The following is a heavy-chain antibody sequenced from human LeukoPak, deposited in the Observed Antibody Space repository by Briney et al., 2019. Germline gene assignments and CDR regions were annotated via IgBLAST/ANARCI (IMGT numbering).Heavy chain of an antibody. V-gene: IGHV4-4*02. D-gene: IGHD6-6*01. CDR3: ARSVWYSSSSPIFAYYFDS. CDR1: GGSISSSNW. Sequence: SETLSLTCAVSGGSISSSNWWTWVRQPPGKGLEWIGEMYHSGRTNYNPSLKSRVTISVDKFKNQFSLKLSSVTAADTAVYYCARSVWYSSSSPIFAYYFDSWGQGTLVTVSS. CDR2: MYHSGRT. J-gene: IGHJ4*02.